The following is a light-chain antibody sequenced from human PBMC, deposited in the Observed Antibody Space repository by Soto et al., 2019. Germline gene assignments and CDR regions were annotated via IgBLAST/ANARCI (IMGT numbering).Light chain of an antibody. CDR1: SSDVGGYNY. CDR2: EVS. J-gene: IGLJ2*01. Sequence: QSALTQPASVSGSPGQSITISCTGTSSDVGGYNYVSWYQQHPGRAPKLIIYEVSYRPSGISNRFSGSESGNTASLTISGLQAEDEADYYCSSYTSASTLGVVFGGGTKVTVL. CDR3: SSYTSASTLGVV. V-gene: IGLV2-14*01.